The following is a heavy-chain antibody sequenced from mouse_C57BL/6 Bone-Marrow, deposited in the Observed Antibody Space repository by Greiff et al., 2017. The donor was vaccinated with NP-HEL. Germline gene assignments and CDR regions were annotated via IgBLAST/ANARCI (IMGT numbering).Heavy chain of an antibody. CDR1: CFNIKDDY. V-gene: IGHV14-4*01. D-gene: IGHD1-1*01. CDR2: IDPENGDT. Sequence: VQLQQSGAELVRPGASVKLSCTASCFNIKDDYMHWVKQRPEQGLEWIGWIDPENGDTEYASKFQGKATITADTSSNTAYLQLSSLTSEDTAVYYCTPLYYYGSSIFDYWGQGTTLTVSS. CDR3: TPLYYYGSSIFDY. J-gene: IGHJ2*01.